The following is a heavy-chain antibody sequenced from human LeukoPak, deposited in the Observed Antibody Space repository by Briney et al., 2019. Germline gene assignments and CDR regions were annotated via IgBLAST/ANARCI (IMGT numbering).Heavy chain of an antibody. V-gene: IGHV1-2*02. CDR1: GYTFTGYY. CDR3: ARVLDSGYPVWDC. Sequence: ASVKVSCKASGYTFTGYYMHWVRQAPGQGLEWMGWINPNSGGTNYPQKFQGRVTMTRDTSISTAYMELSRLRSDDTAVYYCARVLDSGYPVWDCWGQGTLVTVSS. J-gene: IGHJ4*02. D-gene: IGHD5-12*01. CDR2: INPNSGGT.